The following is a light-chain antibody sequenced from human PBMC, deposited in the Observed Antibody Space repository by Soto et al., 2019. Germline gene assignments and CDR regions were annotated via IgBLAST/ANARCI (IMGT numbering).Light chain of an antibody. Sequence: QAVVTQPPSVSGAPGQRVTISCTGSSSNIGAGYDVHWYQQLPGTAPKLLIYSDTHRPSGVPDRFSGSKSGTSASLAITGLQAEDEADYYCQSYDSSLGGKVFGGGTQLTVL. J-gene: IGLJ2*01. CDR3: QSYDSSLGGKV. V-gene: IGLV1-40*01. CDR1: SSNIGAGYD. CDR2: SDT.